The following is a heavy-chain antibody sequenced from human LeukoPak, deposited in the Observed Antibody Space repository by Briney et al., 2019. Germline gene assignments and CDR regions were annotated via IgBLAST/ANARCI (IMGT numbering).Heavy chain of an antibody. J-gene: IGHJ6*03. Sequence: SETLSLTCTVSGGSISSSSYYWGWIRQPPGKGLEWIGSIYYSGSTYCNPSLKSRVTISVDTSKNQFSLKLSSVTAADTAVYYCARGAKSGSSRYYYYMDVWGKGTTVTVSS. V-gene: IGHV4-39*07. CDR2: IYYSGST. D-gene: IGHD6-6*01. CDR3: ARGAKSGSSRYYYYMDV. CDR1: GGSISSSSYY.